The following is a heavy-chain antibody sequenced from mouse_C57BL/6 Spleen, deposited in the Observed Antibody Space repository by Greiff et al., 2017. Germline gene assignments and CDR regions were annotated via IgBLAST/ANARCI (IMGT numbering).Heavy chain of an antibody. J-gene: IGHJ4*01. V-gene: IGHV1-9*01. CDR3: ASEFPLATVVATDSMDY. D-gene: IGHD1-1*01. Sequence: QVKLQQSGAELMKPGASVKLSCKATGYTFTGYWIEWVKQTPGHGLEWIGEIIPGSGSTNYNEKLKGKATVTADTSYNTAYMQLSSLTTEDSSVYYCASEFPLATVVATDSMDYWGQGTSVTVS. CDR2: IIPGSGST. CDR1: GYTFTGYW.